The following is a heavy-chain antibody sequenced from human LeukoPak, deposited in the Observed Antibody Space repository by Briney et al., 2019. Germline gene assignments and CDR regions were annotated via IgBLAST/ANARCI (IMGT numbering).Heavy chain of an antibody. CDR1: GVSISTHY. V-gene: IGHV4-59*11. CDR3: ARDLTTVTKGFDI. D-gene: IGHD4-17*01. Sequence: SETLSLTSTISGVSISTHYWTWIRQPPGKGLEWIGYVLYSGITNYNPSLSSRITISVDTSQTQFSLSLRSVTAADTAVYYCARDLTTVTKGFDIWGQGTMVTVSS. J-gene: IGHJ3*02. CDR2: VLYSGIT.